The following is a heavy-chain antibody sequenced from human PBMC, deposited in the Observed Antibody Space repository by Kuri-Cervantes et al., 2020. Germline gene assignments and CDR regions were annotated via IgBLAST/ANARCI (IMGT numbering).Heavy chain of an antibody. CDR1: GFTFSSYS. CDR3: AKTQVLRYFDWLKAGRNYYGMDV. J-gene: IGHJ6*02. D-gene: IGHD3-9*01. CDR2: ISSSSSYI. Sequence: GESLKISCAASGFTFSSYSMNWVRQAPGKGLEWVSSISSSSSYIYYADSVKGRFTISRDNAKNSLYLQMNSLRAEDTAVYYCAKTQVLRYFDWLKAGRNYYGMDVWGQGTTVTVSS. V-gene: IGHV3-21*01.